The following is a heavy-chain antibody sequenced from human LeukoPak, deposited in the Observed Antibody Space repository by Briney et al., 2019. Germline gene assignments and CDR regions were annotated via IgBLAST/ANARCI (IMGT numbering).Heavy chain of an antibody. Sequence: SETPSLTCTVSGGSISSYYWSWIRQHPGKGLEWIGYIYYSGSTNYNPSLKSRVTISVDTSKNQFSLKLSSVTAADTAVYYCARDLDTNWFVPWGQGTLVTVSS. V-gene: IGHV4-59*01. CDR3: ARDLDTNWFVP. J-gene: IGHJ5*02. D-gene: IGHD3-9*01. CDR1: GGSISSYY. CDR2: IYYSGST.